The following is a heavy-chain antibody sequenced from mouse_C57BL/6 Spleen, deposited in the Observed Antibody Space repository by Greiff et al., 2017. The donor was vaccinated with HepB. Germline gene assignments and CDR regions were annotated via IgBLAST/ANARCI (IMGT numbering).Heavy chain of an antibody. D-gene: IGHD1-1*01. CDR2: ISYDGSN. CDR3: ARDHLLLPFAY. CDR1: GYSITSGYY. Sequence: EVQLKESGPGLVKPSQSLSLTCSVTGYSITSGYYWNWIRQFPGNKLEWMGYISYDGSNNYNPSLKNRISITRDTSKNQFFLKLNSVTTEDTATYYCARDHLLLPFAYWGQGTLVTVSA. J-gene: IGHJ3*01. V-gene: IGHV3-6*01.